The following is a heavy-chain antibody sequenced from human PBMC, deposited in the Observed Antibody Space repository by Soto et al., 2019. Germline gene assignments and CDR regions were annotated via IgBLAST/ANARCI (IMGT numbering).Heavy chain of an antibody. CDR1: GLTFSSYA. J-gene: IGHJ6*02. V-gene: IGHV3-23*01. CDR2: ISGSGGST. Sequence: GGSLRLSCAASGLTFSSYAMSWVRQAPGKGLEWVSAISGSGGSTYYADSVKGRFTISRDNSKNTLYLQMNSLRAEDTAVYYCAKARRPIFGVVISPRDYYYGMDVWGQGTTVTVSS. CDR3: AKARRPIFGVVISPRDYYYGMDV. D-gene: IGHD3-3*01.